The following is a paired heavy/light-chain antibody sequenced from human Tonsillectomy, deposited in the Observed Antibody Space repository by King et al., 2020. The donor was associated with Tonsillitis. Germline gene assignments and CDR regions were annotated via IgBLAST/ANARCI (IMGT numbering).Heavy chain of an antibody. Sequence: QVQLQESGSGLVKTSQTLSLTCAVSGGSIRSGGYAWSWIRQPPGKGLEWIGYIYHSGRTHYTPSLKSRVSMSIDTSKNQFSLQLSSVTAADTAVYYCAEWSDNYYFDSWGQGTLVTVSS. D-gene: IGHD3-3*01. V-gene: IGHV4-30-2*01. CDR1: GGSIRSGGYA. CDR3: AEWSDNYYFDS. J-gene: IGHJ4*02. CDR2: IYHSGRT.
Light chain of an antibody. CDR2: IAS. CDR1: QSISNY. CDR3: QQSFSTPWT. V-gene: IGKV1-39*01. Sequence: DIQMTQSPSSLSASVGDRVTITCRASQSISNYLNWYQHKPGQAPKVLIYIASTLRSGVPSRFSGSGSGTDFTLTISGLQPEDFATYSCQQSFSTPWTFGQGTTVEI. J-gene: IGKJ1*01.